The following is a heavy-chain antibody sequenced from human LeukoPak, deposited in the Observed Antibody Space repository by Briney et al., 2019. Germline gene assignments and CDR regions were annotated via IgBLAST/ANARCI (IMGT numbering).Heavy chain of an antibody. V-gene: IGHV3-7*01. CDR1: GFTHTDYW. Sequence: PGGPLRLSCAASGFTHTDYWMSSVRQTPGKELDWVANTKRDGSEKYYVDSVKGRFTISRDNPKKSVYLQMNSLRAEDTAIYYCARDVSVSGMDVWGQGTTVIVSS. J-gene: IGHJ6*02. CDR3: ARDVSVSGMDV. CDR2: TKRDGSEK. D-gene: IGHD5/OR15-5a*01.